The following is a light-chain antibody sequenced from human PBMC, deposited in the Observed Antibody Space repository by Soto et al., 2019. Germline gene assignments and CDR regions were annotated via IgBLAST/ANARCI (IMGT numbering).Light chain of an antibody. J-gene: IGLJ1*01. CDR2: DNN. CDR1: SSNVGHNS. CDR3: GAWDDRMTVYV. V-gene: IGLV1-51*01. Sequence: QSVLTQPPSVSAAPGQEVTISCSGSSSNVGHNSVSWYQHLPGTAPKLLIYDNNKRPSGIPARFSGSKSGTSATLGITGLQTGEEADYYCGAWDDRMTVYVFGSVTKVIV.